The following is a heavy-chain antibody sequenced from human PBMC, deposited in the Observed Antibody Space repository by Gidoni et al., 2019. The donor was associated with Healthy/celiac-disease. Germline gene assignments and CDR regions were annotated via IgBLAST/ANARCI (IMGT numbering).Heavy chain of an antibody. J-gene: IGHJ4*02. D-gene: IGHD1-26*01. V-gene: IGHV3-30*04. Sequence: QVQLVESGGGVVQPGRYLRLSCAASGFTFSSYAMHWVRQAPGKGLEWVAVISYDGSNKYYADSVKGRFTISRDNSKNTLYLQMNSLRSEDTAVYYCARDRYSGTHFDYWGQGTLVTVSS. CDR1: GFTFSSYA. CDR2: ISYDGSNK. CDR3: ARDRYSGTHFDY.